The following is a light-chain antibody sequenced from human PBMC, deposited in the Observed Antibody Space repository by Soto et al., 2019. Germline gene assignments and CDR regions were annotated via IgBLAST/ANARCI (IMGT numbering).Light chain of an antibody. CDR2: GAS. V-gene: IGKV3-20*01. CDR1: QSVSSSY. Sequence: EIVLTQSPGTLSLSPGERATLSCRASQSVSSSYLAWYQQQPGQAPRLLIYGASSRATGIPDRFSGSVSGTDFTLTISRLEPEDFAVYYCQQYGSSPWTFGQGTKVEIK. J-gene: IGKJ1*01. CDR3: QQYGSSPWT.